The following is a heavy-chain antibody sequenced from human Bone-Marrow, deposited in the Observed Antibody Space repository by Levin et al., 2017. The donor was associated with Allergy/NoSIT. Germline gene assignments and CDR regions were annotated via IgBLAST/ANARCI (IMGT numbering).Heavy chain of an antibody. Sequence: SQTLSLTCTVSGDSLSSGDIYWSWIRQDPGKGLEWLGYISKRGSTYSNPSLRSRVTLSLDMSKNQFSLRLSSVSAADTAVYFCARLREAEIFDYWGQGTRVTVSS. J-gene: IGHJ4*02. D-gene: IGHD5-24*01. CDR3: ARLREAEIFDY. CDR1: GDSLSSGDIY. CDR2: ISKRGST. V-gene: IGHV4-31*02.